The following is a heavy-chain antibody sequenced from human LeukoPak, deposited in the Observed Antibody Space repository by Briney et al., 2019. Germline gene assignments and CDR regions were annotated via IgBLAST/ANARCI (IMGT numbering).Heavy chain of an antibody. J-gene: IGHJ4*02. D-gene: IGHD2-2*01. CDR2: INPNSGGT. V-gene: IGHV1-2*06. Sequence: ASVKVSCKASGYTFTGYYMHWVRQAPGQGLEWMGRINPNSGGTNYAQKFQGRVTMTRDTSVSTAYMELSRLRSDDTAVYYCARMAIVVVPAAMNANYWGQGTLVTVSS. CDR1: GYTFTGYY. CDR3: ARMAIVVVPAAMNANY.